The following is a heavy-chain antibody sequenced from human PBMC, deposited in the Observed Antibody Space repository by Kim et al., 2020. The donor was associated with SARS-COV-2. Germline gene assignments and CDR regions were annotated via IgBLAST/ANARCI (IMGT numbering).Heavy chain of an antibody. CDR3: AKVPSTTLTSGIAVAGHFDY. Sequence: GGSLRLSCAASGFTFSSYGMHWVRQAPGKGLEWVAVISYDGSNKYYADSVKGRFTISRDNSKNTLYLQMNSLRAEDTAVYYCAKVPSTTLTSGIAVAGHFDYWGQGTLVTVSS. CDR2: ISYDGSNK. CDR1: GFTFSSYG. D-gene: IGHD6-19*01. J-gene: IGHJ4*02. V-gene: IGHV3-30*18.